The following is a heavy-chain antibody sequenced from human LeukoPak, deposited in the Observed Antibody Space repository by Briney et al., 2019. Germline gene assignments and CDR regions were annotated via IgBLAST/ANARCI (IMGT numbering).Heavy chain of an antibody. Sequence: GGSLRLSCAASGFTLSSYAMHWVRQAPGKGLEWVAVKSYDGSNKYYADSVKGRFTISRDNSKNTPYLQMNSLRAEDTAVYYCARDRAYCSSTSCPRPLDYWGQGTLVTVSS. CDR3: ARDRAYCSSTSCPRPLDY. CDR1: GFTLSSYA. J-gene: IGHJ4*02. V-gene: IGHV3-30*04. D-gene: IGHD2-2*01. CDR2: KSYDGSNK.